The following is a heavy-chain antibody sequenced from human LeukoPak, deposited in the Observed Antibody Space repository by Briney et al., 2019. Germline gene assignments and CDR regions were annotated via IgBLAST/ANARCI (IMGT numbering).Heavy chain of an antibody. Sequence: PGGSLRLSCAASGFTFSSYWMHWVRQAPGKGLVWVSRINSDGSSTSYADSVKGRFTTSRDNAKNTLYLQMNSLRAEDTAVYYCARDPSGSGSYYYYGMDVWGKGTTVTVSS. CDR3: ARDPSGSGSYYYYGMDV. CDR2: INSDGSST. J-gene: IGHJ6*04. CDR1: GFTFSSYW. D-gene: IGHD3-10*01. V-gene: IGHV3-74*01.